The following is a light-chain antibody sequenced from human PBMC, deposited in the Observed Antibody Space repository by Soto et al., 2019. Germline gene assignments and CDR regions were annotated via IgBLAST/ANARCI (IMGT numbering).Light chain of an antibody. J-gene: IGKJ1*01. CDR3: QPYGTSPWT. Sequence: EIVLTQSPGTLSLSPGERATLSCRASQSVSSSFLGWYQQKPGQAPRLLIYGASSRATGIPDRFSGSGSGTDFTLTISRLESEDFAVYYCQPYGTSPWTFGQGTKVEIK. CDR1: QSVSSSF. CDR2: GAS. V-gene: IGKV3-20*01.